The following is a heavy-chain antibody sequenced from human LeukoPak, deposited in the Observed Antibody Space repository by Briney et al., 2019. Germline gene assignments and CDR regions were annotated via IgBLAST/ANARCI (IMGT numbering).Heavy chain of an antibody. J-gene: IGHJ4*02. CDR2: INHSGST. V-gene: IGHV4-34*01. Sequence: SETLSLTCAVYGGSFSGYYWSWIRQPPGEGVEWIGEINHSGSTNYNPSLKSRVTISVDTSKNQFSLKLSSVTAADSAVYFCARGHGQWGQGTLVTVSS. CDR1: GGSFSGYY. CDR3: ARGHGQ.